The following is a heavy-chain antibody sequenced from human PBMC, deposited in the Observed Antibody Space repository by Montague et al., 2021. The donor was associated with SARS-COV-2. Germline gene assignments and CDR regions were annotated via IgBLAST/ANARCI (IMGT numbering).Heavy chain of an antibody. J-gene: IGHJ5*02. Sequence: SETLSLTCAVYGGSFSGYYWSWIRQPPGKGPEWIGEINHSGSTNYNPSPKSRVTISVDTSKNQFSLKLSSVTAADTAVYYCASLTLGYCSSTSCYSDWFDPWGQGTLVTVSS. CDR2: INHSGST. V-gene: IGHV4-34*01. D-gene: IGHD2-2*02. CDR1: GGSFSGYY. CDR3: ASLTLGYCSSTSCYSDWFDP.